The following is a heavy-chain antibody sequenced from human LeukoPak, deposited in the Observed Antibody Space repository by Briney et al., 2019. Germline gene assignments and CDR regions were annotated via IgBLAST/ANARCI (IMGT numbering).Heavy chain of an antibody. CDR1: GYTFTSYG. J-gene: IGHJ6*03. CDR3: AREGVRAATRYYYYYMDV. V-gene: IGHV1-18*01. CDR2: ISAYNGNT. D-gene: IGHD2-15*01. Sequence: ASVKVSCKASGYTFTSYGISWVRQAPGQGLEWMGWISAYNGNTNYAQKLQGRVTMTTDTSTSTAYMELRSLRSDDTAVYYCAREGVRAATRYYYYYMDVWGKGTTVTVSS.